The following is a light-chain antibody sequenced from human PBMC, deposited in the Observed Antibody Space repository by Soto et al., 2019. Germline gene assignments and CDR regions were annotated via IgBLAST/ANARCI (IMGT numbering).Light chain of an antibody. V-gene: IGLV2-14*03. CDR1: SSDVGGYNY. J-gene: IGLJ1*01. Sequence: QSALTQPASVSGSPGQSITISCTGTSSDVGGYNYVSWYQQHPGKAPKLMIYDVSNRPSGVSNRFSGSKSGNTASLTISGLQAEDEADYYCCPYTSSSLHVFGTGTKVTVL. CDR2: DVS. CDR3: CPYTSSSLHV.